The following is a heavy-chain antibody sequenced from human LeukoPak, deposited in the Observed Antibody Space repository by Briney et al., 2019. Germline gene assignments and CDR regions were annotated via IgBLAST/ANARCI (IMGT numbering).Heavy chain of an antibody. CDR3: ATLARDDSSGYYYVDFDY. CDR2: INHSGST. J-gene: IGHJ4*02. Sequence: PSETLSLTCAVYGGSFSGYYWSWIRQPPGKGLGWIGEINHSGSTNYNPSLKSRVTISVDTSKNQFSLKLSSVTAADTAVYYCATLARDDSSGYYYVDFDYWGQGTLVTVSS. CDR1: GGSFSGYY. D-gene: IGHD3-22*01. V-gene: IGHV4-34*01.